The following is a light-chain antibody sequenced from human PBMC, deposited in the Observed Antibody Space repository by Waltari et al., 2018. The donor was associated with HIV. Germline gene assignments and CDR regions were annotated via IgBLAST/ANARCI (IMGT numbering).Light chain of an antibody. CDR3: SSYTSAETVV. V-gene: IGLV2-14*01. CDR1: SSDVGAYKY. CDR2: EVI. J-gene: IGLJ1*01. Sequence: QSALTQPASVSGSPGQSITISCTGTSSDVGAYKYVSWYQQHPDKVPKLIIYEVINWPSGVSNRFSGSKSGNTASLTISGLQTEDEADYYCSSYTSAETVVFGVGTRVTVL.